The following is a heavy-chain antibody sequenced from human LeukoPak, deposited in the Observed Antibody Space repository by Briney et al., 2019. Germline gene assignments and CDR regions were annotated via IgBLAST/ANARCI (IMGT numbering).Heavy chain of an antibody. CDR2: ISYDGSNK. Sequence: GRSLRLSCAASGFTFSSYSMHWVRQAPGKGLEWVAVISYDGSNKYYADSVKGRFTISRDNSKNTLYLQMNSLRAEDTAVYYCAQSPRNYYYYGMDVWGQGTTVTVSS. J-gene: IGHJ6*02. CDR3: AQSPRNYYYYGMDV. CDR1: GFTFSSYS. V-gene: IGHV3-30*03.